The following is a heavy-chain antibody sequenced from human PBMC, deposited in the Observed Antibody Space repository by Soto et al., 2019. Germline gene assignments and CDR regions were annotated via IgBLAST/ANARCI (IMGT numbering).Heavy chain of an antibody. CDR1: GFTFSSYA. J-gene: IGHJ5*02. CDR2: ISYDGSNK. V-gene: IGHV3-30-3*01. D-gene: IGHD7-27*01. Sequence: GGSLSLSCAASGFTFSSYAMHWVRQAPGKGLEWVAVISYDGSNKYYADSVKGRFTISRDNSKNTRYLQMHSLRAEDTAVYYCARGTGPPNNWFDPWGQGTRVTVSS. CDR3: ARGTGPPNNWFDP.